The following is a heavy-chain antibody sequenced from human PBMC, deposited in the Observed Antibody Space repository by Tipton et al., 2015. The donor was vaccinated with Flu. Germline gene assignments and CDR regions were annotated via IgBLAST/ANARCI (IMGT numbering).Heavy chain of an antibody. CDR3: ARAYGSESYYNVDY. Sequence: LRLSCSVSGASISSGGYYWTWIRQLPGKALEWIGHIYYSGSTHHNPSLKSRVTMSVETSKNQFALKLSSVTAADTAVYYCARAYGSESYYNVDYWGQGTLVTVST. J-gene: IGHJ4*02. V-gene: IGHV4-31*03. D-gene: IGHD3-10*01. CDR2: IYYSGST. CDR1: GASISSGGYY.